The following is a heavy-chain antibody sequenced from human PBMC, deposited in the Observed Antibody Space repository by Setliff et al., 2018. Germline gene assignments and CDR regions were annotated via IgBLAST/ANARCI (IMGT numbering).Heavy chain of an antibody. J-gene: IGHJ4*02. D-gene: IGHD3-9*01. CDR2: INPISGGA. V-gene: IGHV1-2*02. CDR1: GYTFAGYY. Sequence: ASVKVSCKASGYTFAGYYMHWVRQTPGQGLEWMGWINPISGGANYAQKFQGRVTMTRDTSISTGYMELNSLRSDDTAVYYCAGVDVLTASPFWGLGTRVTVSS. CDR3: AGVDVLTASPF.